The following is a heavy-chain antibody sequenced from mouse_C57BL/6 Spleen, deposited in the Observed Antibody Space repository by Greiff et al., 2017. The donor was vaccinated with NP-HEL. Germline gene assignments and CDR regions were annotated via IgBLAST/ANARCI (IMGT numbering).Heavy chain of an antibody. CDR3: ATEVYGYDGRGLDY. Sequence: VQLQQPGAELVRPGSSVKLSCKASGYTFTSYWMHWVKQRPIQGLEWIGNIDPSDSETHYNQKFKDKATLTVDKSSSTAYMQLSSLTSEDSAVYYCATEVYGYDGRGLDYWGQGTTLTVSS. CDR2: IDPSDSET. J-gene: IGHJ2*01. D-gene: IGHD2-2*01. CDR1: GYTFTSYW. V-gene: IGHV1-52*01.